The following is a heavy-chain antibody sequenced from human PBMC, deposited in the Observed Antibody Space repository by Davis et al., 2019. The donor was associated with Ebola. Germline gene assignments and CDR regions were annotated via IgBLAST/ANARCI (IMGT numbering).Heavy chain of an antibody. D-gene: IGHD1-20*01. V-gene: IGHV5-51*01. CDR2: IYPGDSHT. CDR3: ASLRRTITGMDDGFDL. Sequence: GESLKISCKGSGYSFTNYWIGWVRQMPGKGLEWLGIIYPGDSHTRYSPSFLGQVTISVDKSIGTAYLQWSSLKASDTAMYYCASLRRTITGMDDGFDLWGQGTMVTVSS. CDR1: GYSFTNYW. J-gene: IGHJ3*01.